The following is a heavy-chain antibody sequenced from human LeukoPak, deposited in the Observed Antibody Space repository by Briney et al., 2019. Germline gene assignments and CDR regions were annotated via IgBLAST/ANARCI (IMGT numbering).Heavy chain of an antibody. CDR1: GFSVSSNY. Sequence: GGSLRLSCAASGFSVSSNYMSWVRQAPGKGLEWVSVLYSGGSAYYADSVKGRFTISRDNSKNTLYLRMNGLRVEDTAVYYCARTVVITSTADYFDHWGQGTLVTVSS. J-gene: IGHJ4*02. V-gene: IGHV3-53*01. CDR2: LYSGGSA. CDR3: ARTVVITSTADYFDH. D-gene: IGHD4/OR15-4a*01.